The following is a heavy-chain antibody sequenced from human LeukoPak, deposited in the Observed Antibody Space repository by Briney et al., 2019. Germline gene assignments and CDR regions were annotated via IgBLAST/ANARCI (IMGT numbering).Heavy chain of an antibody. CDR2: IHPGDSDT. CDR3: AREYSSGWLNWFDP. D-gene: IGHD6-19*01. V-gene: IGHV5-51*01. J-gene: IGHJ5*02. CDR1: GYTFTTYW. Sequence: GESLKISCKGSGYTFTTYWIGWVRQMPGKGLEWMGIIHPGDSDTRYSPSFQGQVTISADKSISTAYLQWSSLKASDTAMYYCAREYSSGWLNWFDPWGQGTLVTVSS.